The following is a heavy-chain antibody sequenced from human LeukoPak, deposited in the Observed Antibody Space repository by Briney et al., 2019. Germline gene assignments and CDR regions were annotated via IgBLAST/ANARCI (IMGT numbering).Heavy chain of an antibody. CDR1: GYSFTNYW. D-gene: IGHD1-26*01. J-gene: IGHJ4*02. V-gene: IGHV5-51*01. CDR3: ARLSGSYYYSPDY. CDR2: IYPSDSET. Sequence: GESLKISCKGSGYSFTNYWIAWVRQMSGKGLEWMGIIYPSDSETRYSPSFQGQVTISADKSISTAYLQWSSLKASDTAMYYCARLSGSYYYSPDYWGQGTLVTVSS.